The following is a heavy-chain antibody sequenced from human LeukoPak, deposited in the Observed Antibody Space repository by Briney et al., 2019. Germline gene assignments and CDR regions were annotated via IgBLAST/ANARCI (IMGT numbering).Heavy chain of an antibody. J-gene: IGHJ3*01. D-gene: IGHD3-3*01. CDR3: ARLSAAVHLGAFDL. V-gene: IGHV4-4*09. Sequence: PSETLSLSCAVAGVSISPYYWAWIRQPPGKGLEWIGYIHTSGSNNQYPSLKSRVTISVDKSKNHFSLRLTSVTAADTAVYYCARLSAAVHLGAFDLWGQGTMVTVSS. CDR1: GVSISPYY. CDR2: IHTSGSN.